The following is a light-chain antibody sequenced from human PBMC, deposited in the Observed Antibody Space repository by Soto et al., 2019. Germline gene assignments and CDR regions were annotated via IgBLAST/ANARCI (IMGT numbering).Light chain of an antibody. CDR2: DAS. V-gene: IGKV3-15*01. CDR3: QQYNRWPRT. Sequence: EIVMTQSPVTLAVSPGERVTLSCRASQSVSKYLAWYQQKLGQAPRLLIYDASTRATGVPDRFSGGGSGTEFTLTISSLQSEDFAVYFCQQYNRWPRTFGRGTRVEIK. J-gene: IGKJ1*01. CDR1: QSVSKY.